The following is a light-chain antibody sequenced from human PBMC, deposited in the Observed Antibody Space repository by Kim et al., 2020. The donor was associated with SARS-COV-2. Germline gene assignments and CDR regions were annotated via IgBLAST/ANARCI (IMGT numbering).Light chain of an antibody. CDR2: VDNDGSH. Sequence: QPVLTQSPSASASLGASVKLTCTLSSGHSSYAIAWHQQQPEKGPRYLMKVDNDGSHFKGDGIPDRFSGSSSGAERYLTISSHQSEDEADYYCQTWGTGIRVFGGGTQLTVL. V-gene: IGLV4-69*01. J-gene: IGLJ3*02. CDR3: QTWGTGIRV. CDR1: SGHSSYA.